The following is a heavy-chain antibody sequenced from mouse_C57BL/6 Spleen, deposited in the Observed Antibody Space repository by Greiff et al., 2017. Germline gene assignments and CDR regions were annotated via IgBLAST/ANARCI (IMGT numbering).Heavy chain of an antibody. CDR2: IYPGSGST. CDR1: GYTFTSYW. D-gene: IGHD1-1*01. CDR3: ARTDYNGSSYVAY. V-gene: IGHV1-55*01. Sequence: QVQLQQPGAELVKPGASVKMSCKASGYTFTSYWITWVKQRPGQGLEWIGDIYPGSGSTNYNEKFKSKATLTVDTSSSTAYMQLSSLTSEDSAVYYFARTDYNGSSYVAYWGQGTLVTVSA. J-gene: IGHJ3*01.